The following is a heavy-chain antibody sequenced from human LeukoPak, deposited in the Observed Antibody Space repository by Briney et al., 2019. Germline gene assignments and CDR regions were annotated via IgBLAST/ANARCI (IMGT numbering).Heavy chain of an antibody. D-gene: IGHD3-22*01. V-gene: IGHV1-69*05. CDR3: AIDSTGYYKQRAYYFDY. CDR2: IIPIFGTA. CDR1: GGTFNNFV. J-gene: IGHJ4*02. Sequence: ASVTVSCKASGGTFNNFVITWLRQAPGQGLECMGGIIPIFGTANYAQKFQGRVTITTDESTTTGYMELSSLTSEDTAIYYCAIDSTGYYKQRAYYFDYWGQGTLVTVSS.